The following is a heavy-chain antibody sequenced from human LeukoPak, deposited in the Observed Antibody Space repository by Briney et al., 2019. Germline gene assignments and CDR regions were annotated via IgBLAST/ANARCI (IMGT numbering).Heavy chain of an antibody. Sequence: PGGSLRLSCAASGFIFSDYYMSWIRQAPGKGLEWVSDITRSGSTRYYADSVKGRFTISRDNAKNSLYLQMNSVRAEDTAVYYCARLGWTYYTGLDPWGQGTLVTVSS. D-gene: IGHD3-10*01. CDR1: GFIFSDYY. V-gene: IGHV3-11*01. J-gene: IGHJ5*02. CDR3: ARLGWTYYTGLDP. CDR2: ITRSGSTR.